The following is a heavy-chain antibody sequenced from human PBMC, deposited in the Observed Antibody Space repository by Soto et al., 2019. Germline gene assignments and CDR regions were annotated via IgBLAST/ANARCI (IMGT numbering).Heavy chain of an antibody. CDR3: ARVREYSNYDYDYMDV. CDR2: IYYSGSN. J-gene: IGHJ6*03. V-gene: IGHV4-31*03. D-gene: IGHD4-4*01. CDR1: GGSISSGGYY. Sequence: QVQLEESGPGLVKPSQSLSLTCNVSGGSISSGGYYWMWIRQHPGKGREGIGYIYYSGSNYYNPSLKSGVNISVDTSKNQFCLKLSSVTAADTAVYYCARVREYSNYDYDYMDVWGKGTTVTVSS.